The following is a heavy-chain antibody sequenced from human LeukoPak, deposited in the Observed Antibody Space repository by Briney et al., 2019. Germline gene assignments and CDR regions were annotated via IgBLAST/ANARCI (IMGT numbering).Heavy chain of an antibody. CDR1: GYTLTSYG. CDR3: ARDPVAAGDFDY. V-gene: IGHV1-18*01. J-gene: IGHJ4*02. Sequence: ASVKVFCKASGYTLTSYGISWVRQAPGQGLEWMGWISAYNGNTNYAQKFQGRVTMTTDTSTSTAYMELRSLRSDDTAMYYCARDPVAAGDFDYWGQGTLVTVSS. CDR2: ISAYNGNT. D-gene: IGHD6-13*01.